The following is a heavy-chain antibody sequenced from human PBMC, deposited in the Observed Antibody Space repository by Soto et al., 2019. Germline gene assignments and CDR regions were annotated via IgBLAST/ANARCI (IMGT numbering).Heavy chain of an antibody. CDR3: AGSYGSGTRPFDY. J-gene: IGHJ4*02. V-gene: IGHV1-69*02. CDR2: IIPILGMS. CDR1: GGTFTSYT. Sequence: QVHLLQSGAEMKKPGSSVKVSCTAFGGTFTSYTFNWVRQAPGQRLEWMGRIIPILGMSSSAHNFPGRLTMVADKSTNTSYMAMSSLTSDDTAIYYCAGSYGSGTRPFDYWGQGTLVTVSS. D-gene: IGHD3-10*01.